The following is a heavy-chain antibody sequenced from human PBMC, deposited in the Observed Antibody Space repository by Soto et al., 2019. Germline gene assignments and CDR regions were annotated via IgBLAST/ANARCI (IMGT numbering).Heavy chain of an antibody. CDR1: GYTFTTYA. Sequence: ASVKVSCKASGYTFTTYAMHWVRQAPGQRLEWMGWINAGNGNTKYSQKFQGRVTITRDTSASAAYMELSSLRSGDTAVYYCARVNCDSTSYHHWFDPWGQGTLVTVSS. CDR2: INAGNGNT. CDR3: ARVNCDSTSYHHWFDP. D-gene: IGHD2-2*01. V-gene: IGHV1-3*01. J-gene: IGHJ5*02.